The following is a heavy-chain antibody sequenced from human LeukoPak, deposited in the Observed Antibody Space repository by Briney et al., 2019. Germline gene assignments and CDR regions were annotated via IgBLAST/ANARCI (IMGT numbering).Heavy chain of an antibody. CDR3: AKDPLGIGPAFDI. D-gene: IGHD3-16*01. J-gene: IGHJ3*02. V-gene: IGHV3-53*01. CDR2: IYGGGST. Sequence: GGSLRLSCAASGFTVSSNYMSWVRQAPGKGLEWVSVIYGGGSTYYADSVKGRFTISRDTSKNTLNLQMNSLRAEDTAVYYCAKDPLGIGPAFDIWGQGTMVTVSS. CDR1: GFTVSSNY.